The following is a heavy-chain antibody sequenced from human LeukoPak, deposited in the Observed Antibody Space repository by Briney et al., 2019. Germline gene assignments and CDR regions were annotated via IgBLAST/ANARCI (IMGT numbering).Heavy chain of an antibody. D-gene: IGHD3/OR15-3a*01. CDR3: ARDDGFSCYSY. CDR2: INLDGSEK. Sequence: GGSLRLSCAASRFTFSSYWMTWVRQAPGKGLEWVANINLDGSEKYYVDSVKGRFTISRDNAKNSLYLQMNSLTVEDTAVYYCARDDGFSCYSYWGQGTLVTVSS. J-gene: IGHJ4*02. V-gene: IGHV3-7*01. CDR1: RFTFSSYW.